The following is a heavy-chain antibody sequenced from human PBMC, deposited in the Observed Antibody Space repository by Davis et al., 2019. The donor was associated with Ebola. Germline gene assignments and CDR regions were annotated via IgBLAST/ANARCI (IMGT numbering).Heavy chain of an antibody. D-gene: IGHD6-19*01. J-gene: IGHJ4*02. CDR3: TTADGRLVPVDY. CDR1: GGSTSSSSYY. CDR2: IYYSGST. Sequence: MPSETLSLTCTVAGGSTSSSSYYWGWIRQPPGKGLEWIGTIYYSGSTYYNPSLKSRVTISVHTSKIQVSLKLSSVTAADTAVYYCTTADGRLVPVDYWGQGTLVTVSS. V-gene: IGHV4-39*01.